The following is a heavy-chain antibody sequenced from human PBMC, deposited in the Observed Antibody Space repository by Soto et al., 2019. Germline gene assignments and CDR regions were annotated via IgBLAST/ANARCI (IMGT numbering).Heavy chain of an antibody. J-gene: IGHJ4*02. CDR2: INQDGSDK. Sequence: GGPLRLSCAASGFTFSSYWMTCVRQAPGKGLEWVANINQDGSDKKYVDSVKGRFTISRDNAKNSLYLQMNSLRAEDTAVYYCARATGADKEDYWGQGTLVTVSS. CDR1: GFTFSSYW. CDR3: ARATGADKEDY. D-gene: IGHD3-10*01. V-gene: IGHV3-7*04.